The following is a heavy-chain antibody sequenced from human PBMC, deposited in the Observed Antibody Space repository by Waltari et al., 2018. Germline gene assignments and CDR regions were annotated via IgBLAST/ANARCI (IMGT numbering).Heavy chain of an antibody. Sequence: QVQLVQSGAEVKKPGASVKVSCKTSGYAFTSYYMHWVRQAPGQGLGWIGWIHPNSGGTNYAKKYQGRITMTRDTSISTVYMELSRLIANDTAVYYCARSYQSGSYSDYWGQGTPVTVSS. CDR3: ARSYQSGSYSDY. D-gene: IGHD1-26*01. V-gene: IGHV1-2*02. CDR2: IHPNSGGT. J-gene: IGHJ4*02. CDR1: GYAFTSYY.